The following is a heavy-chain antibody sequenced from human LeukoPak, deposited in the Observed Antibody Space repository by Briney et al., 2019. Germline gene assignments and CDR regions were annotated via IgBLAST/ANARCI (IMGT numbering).Heavy chain of an antibody. J-gene: IGHJ4*02. CDR1: GYSFTSYW. Sequence: GESLKISCKGSGYSFTSYWIGWVRQMPEKGLEWMGVIYPGDSDARYSPSFQGQVTISADKSISTAYLQWSSLKASDTAMYYCARSGYSYGYGFDYWGQGTLVTVSS. CDR2: IYPGDSDA. D-gene: IGHD5-18*01. CDR3: ARSGYSYGYGFDY. V-gene: IGHV5-51*01.